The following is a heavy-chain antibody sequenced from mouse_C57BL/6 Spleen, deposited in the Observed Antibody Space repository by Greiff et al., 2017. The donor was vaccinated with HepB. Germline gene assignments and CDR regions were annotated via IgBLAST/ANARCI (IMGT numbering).Heavy chain of an antibody. CDR2: IDPNSGGT. V-gene: IGHV1-72*01. CDR1: GYTFTSYW. Sequence: QVQLQQPGAELVKPGASVKLSCKASGYTFTSYWMHWVKQRPGRGLEWIGRIDPNSGGTKYNEKFKSKATLTVDKPSSTAYMQLSSLTSEDSEVYYCAREGENYYGSSYRDYFDYWGQGTTLTVSS. D-gene: IGHD1-1*01. J-gene: IGHJ2*01. CDR3: AREGENYYGSSYRDYFDY.